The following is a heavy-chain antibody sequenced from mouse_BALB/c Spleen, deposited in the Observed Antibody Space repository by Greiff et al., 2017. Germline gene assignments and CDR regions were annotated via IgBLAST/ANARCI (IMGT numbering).Heavy chain of an antibody. CDR1: GFSLSTSGMS. CDR2: IWWNDDK. D-gene: IGHD1-1*01. CDR3: ARIAPHYYGSSYGYFDV. Sequence: QVTLKVSGPGILQPSQTLSLTCSFSGFSLSTSGMSVGWIRQPSGKGLEWLAHIWWNDDKYYNPALKSRLTISKDTSNNQVFLKIASVVTADTATYYCARIAPHYYGSSYGYFDVWGAGTTVTVSS. J-gene: IGHJ1*01. V-gene: IGHV8-8*01.